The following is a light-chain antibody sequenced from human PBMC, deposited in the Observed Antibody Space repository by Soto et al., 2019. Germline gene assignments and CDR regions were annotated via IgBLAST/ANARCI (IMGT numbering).Light chain of an antibody. Sequence: DIVLTQSPAIVSLSPGEGATLSCRASQSLSSSFLAWYQQKRGQAPRLLIYDASSRATGVPDRFSGSGSGTDFTLTISGLEPEDFAVYYCHQYESWTFGQGTKVDIK. CDR3: HQYESWT. V-gene: IGKV3-20*01. CDR1: QSLSSSF. J-gene: IGKJ1*01. CDR2: DAS.